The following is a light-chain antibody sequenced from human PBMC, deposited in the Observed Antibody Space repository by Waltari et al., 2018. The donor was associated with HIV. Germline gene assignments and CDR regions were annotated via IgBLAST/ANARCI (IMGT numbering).Light chain of an antibody. CDR2: LAS. CDR3: MQAPQTPIT. Sequence: DIMMTQSPPSLLVTPGEPAPIPCRSSQSLLQINGYNYMAWYLQKPGQSPQLLIYLASTRAAGVPDRFSGSGSGTDFTLNISRVEAEDVAVYYCMQAPQTPITFGQGTRLEI. J-gene: IGKJ5*01. CDR1: QSLLQINGYNY. V-gene: IGKV2-28*01.